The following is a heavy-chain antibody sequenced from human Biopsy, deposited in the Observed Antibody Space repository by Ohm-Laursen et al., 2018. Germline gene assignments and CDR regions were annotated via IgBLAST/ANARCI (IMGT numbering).Heavy chain of an antibody. Sequence: GTLSLTCTVSGGSISSHYWSWIRQPPGKGLEWIGYIYNRGSTKYNSSLKSRVTISVDTSKNQFSLTVRSVTAADTAMYYCARGQDSSYLAYGMDVWGQGTTVTVPS. CDR1: GGSISSHY. D-gene: IGHD6-19*01. CDR2: IYNRGST. J-gene: IGHJ6*02. CDR3: ARGQDSSYLAYGMDV. V-gene: IGHV4-59*11.